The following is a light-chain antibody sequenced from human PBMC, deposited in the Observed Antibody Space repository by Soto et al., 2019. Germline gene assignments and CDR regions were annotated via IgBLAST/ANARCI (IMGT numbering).Light chain of an antibody. Sequence: SVCAGEKTTLDCVASHSLNTDLAWYQQKPGQAPRLLLYGASTRATGIPARFSFCGSGTGFTLTISGLEPEDFAVYYCQRRRNWHVTFGQGTRLEIK. CDR3: QRRRNWHVT. CDR2: GAS. V-gene: IGKV3D-11*02. CDR1: HSLNTD. J-gene: IGKJ5*01.